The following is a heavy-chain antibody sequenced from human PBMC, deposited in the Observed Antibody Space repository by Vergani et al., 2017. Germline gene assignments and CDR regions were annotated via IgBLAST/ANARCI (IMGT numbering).Heavy chain of an antibody. D-gene: IGHD6-13*01. J-gene: IGHJ6*02. V-gene: IGHV3-23*01. CDR1: GFTFSSYA. CDR2: ISGSGGST. CDR3: AKDSAAGTFYYYYGMDV. Sequence: EVQLLESGGGLVQPGGSLRLSCAASGFTFSSYAMSWVRPAPGEGLEWVSAISGSGGSTYYADSVKGRFTISRDNSKNTLYLQMNSLRAEDTAVYYCAKDSAAGTFYYYYGMDVWGQGTTVTVS.